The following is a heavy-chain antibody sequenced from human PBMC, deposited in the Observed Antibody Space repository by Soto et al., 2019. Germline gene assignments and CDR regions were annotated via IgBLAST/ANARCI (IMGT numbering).Heavy chain of an antibody. V-gene: IGHV3-21*01. CDR3: ARDYAAAPGYYYYGMDV. CDR2: ISSSSSYI. J-gene: IGHJ6*02. Sequence: EVQLVESGGGLVKPGGSLRLSCAASGFTFSSYSMNWVRQAPGKGLEWVSSISSSSSYIYYADSVKGRFTISRDNAKNSLYLQMNSLRAEDTAVYYCARDYAAAPGYYYYGMDVWGQGTTVTVSS. CDR1: GFTFSSYS. D-gene: IGHD6-25*01.